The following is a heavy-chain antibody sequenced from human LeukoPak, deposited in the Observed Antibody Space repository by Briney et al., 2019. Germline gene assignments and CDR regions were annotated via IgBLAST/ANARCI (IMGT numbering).Heavy chain of an antibody. V-gene: IGHV3-64D*06. D-gene: IGHD3-10*01. CDR2: ISSNGGST. J-gene: IGHJ4*02. Sequence: GGSLRLSCSASGFXFSSYAMHWVRQAPGKGLEYVSAISSNGGSTYYADSVKGRFTISRDNSKNTLYLQMSSLRAEDTAVYYCVKDRGWGVISEDYWGQGSLVTVSS. CDR1: GFXFSSYA. CDR3: VKDRGWGVISEDY.